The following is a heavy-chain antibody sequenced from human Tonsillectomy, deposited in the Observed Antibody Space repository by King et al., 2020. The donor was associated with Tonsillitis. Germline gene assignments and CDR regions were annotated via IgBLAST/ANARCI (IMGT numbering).Heavy chain of an antibody. D-gene: IGHD3-22*01. CDR3: ARAGYYGSGTYFAYWYFDL. J-gene: IGHJ2*01. Sequence: VQLVESGAEVKKPGASVKVSCKPSGYTFTDYYIHWVRQAPGQGLEWMGWIDPKSGGTKYAQSFQGRVTMTRDTSISTASMELNSLRSDDTAVYYCARAGYYGSGTYFAYWYFDLWGRGTLVTVSS. CDR2: IDPKSGGT. CDR1: GYTFTDYY. V-gene: IGHV1-2*02.